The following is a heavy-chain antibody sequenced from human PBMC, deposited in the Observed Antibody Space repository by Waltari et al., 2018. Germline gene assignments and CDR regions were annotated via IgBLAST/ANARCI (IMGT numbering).Heavy chain of an antibody. J-gene: IGHJ4*02. CDR1: GFTFSSYE. CDR2: ISSSGSTI. Sequence: EVQLVESGGGLVQPGGSLRRSCAASGFTFSSYEMNWVRQAPGKGLEWVSYISSSGSTIYYADSVKGRFTISRDNAKNSLYLQMNSLRAEDTAVYYCASSGGFWYYFDYWGQGTLVTVSS. V-gene: IGHV3-48*03. D-gene: IGHD2-2*03. CDR3: ASSGGFWYYFDY.